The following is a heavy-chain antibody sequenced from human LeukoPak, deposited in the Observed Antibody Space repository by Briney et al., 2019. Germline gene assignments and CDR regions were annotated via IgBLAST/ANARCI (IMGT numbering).Heavy chain of an antibody. CDR3: ANLLRTELLWFGDFQH. V-gene: IGHV3-23*01. CDR2: ISGSGGST. CDR1: GFTFSGDY. J-gene: IGHJ1*01. D-gene: IGHD3-10*01. Sequence: PGGSLRLSCAASGFTFSGDYMSWIRQAPGKGLEWVSAISGSGGSTYYADSVKGRFTISRDNSKNTLYLQMNSLRAEDTAVYYCANLLRTELLWFGDFQHWGQGTLVTVSS.